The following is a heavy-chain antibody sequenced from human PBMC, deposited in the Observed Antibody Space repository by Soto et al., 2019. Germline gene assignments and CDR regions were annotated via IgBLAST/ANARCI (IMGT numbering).Heavy chain of an antibody. CDR2: ISGSGGST. Sequence: LRLSCASSGFTFSSYAMSWVRQAPGKGLEWVSAISGSGGSTYYADSVKGRFTISRDNSKNTLYLQMNSLRAEDTAVYYCAKKAYYYGSGSNPFDYWGQGTLVTVSS. CDR1: GFTFSSYA. V-gene: IGHV3-23*01. CDR3: AKKAYYYGSGSNPFDY. J-gene: IGHJ4*02. D-gene: IGHD3-10*01.